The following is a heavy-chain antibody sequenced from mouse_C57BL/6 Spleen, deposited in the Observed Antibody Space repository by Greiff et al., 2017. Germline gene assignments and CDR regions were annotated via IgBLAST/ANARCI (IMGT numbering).Heavy chain of an antibody. Sequence: QVQLQQSGPELVKPGASVKISCKASGYAFSSSWMNWVKQRPGKGLEWIGRIYPGDGDTNYNGKFKGKATLTADKSSRTAYMQLSSLTSEDSAVYVCAKGDYGNSYYAMYYWGQGTSVTVSS. D-gene: IGHD2-1*01. V-gene: IGHV1-82*01. CDR2: IYPGDGDT. J-gene: IGHJ4*01. CDR3: AKGDYGNSYYAMYY. CDR1: GYAFSSSW.